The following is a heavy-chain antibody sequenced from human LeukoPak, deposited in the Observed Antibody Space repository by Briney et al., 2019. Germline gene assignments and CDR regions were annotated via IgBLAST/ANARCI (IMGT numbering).Heavy chain of an antibody. CDR1: GGSISSYY. D-gene: IGHD1-7*01. CDR2: IYYSGST. Sequence: SETLSLTCTVSGGSISSYYWSWIRQPPGKGLEWIGYIYYSGSTNYNPSLKSRVTISVDTSKNQFSLKLSSVTAADTAVYYCARPELRYGAFDIWGRGTMVTVSS. CDR3: ARPELRYGAFDI. V-gene: IGHV4-59*08. J-gene: IGHJ3*02.